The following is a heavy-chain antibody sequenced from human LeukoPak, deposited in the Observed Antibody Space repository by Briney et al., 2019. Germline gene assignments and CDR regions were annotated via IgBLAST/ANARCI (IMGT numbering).Heavy chain of an antibody. J-gene: IGHJ4*02. CDR3: AKGGSSSFSSPFAY. CDR1: GFTFSTYA. Sequence: GGSLRLSCVASGFTFSTYAITWVRQAPGKGLEWVSGISGSGGSTYYADPLKGRFTISRDNSKNTLYLQMNSLRAEDTAVYYCAKGGSSSFSSPFAYWGQGTLVTVSS. V-gene: IGHV3-23*01. D-gene: IGHD6-13*01. CDR2: ISGSGGST.